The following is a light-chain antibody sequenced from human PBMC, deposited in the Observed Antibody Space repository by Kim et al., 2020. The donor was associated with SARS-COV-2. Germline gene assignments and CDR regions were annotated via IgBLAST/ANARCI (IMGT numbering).Light chain of an antibody. CDR1: QSVSSY. Sequence: EIVLTQSPGTLSLSPGERATLSCRASQSVSSYLAWYQQKPGQAPRLLIYDASNRATGIPARFSGSGSGTDFTLTISSLEPEDFAVYYCQQRSNWWTFGQGTKLEI. CDR2: DAS. V-gene: IGKV3-11*01. J-gene: IGKJ1*01. CDR3: QQRSNWWT.